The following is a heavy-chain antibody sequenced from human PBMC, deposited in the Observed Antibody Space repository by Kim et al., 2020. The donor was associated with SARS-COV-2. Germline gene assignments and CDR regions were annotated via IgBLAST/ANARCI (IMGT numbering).Heavy chain of an antibody. V-gene: IGHV3-23*01. CDR3: AKLWFGELFSPFDY. Sequence: EDSVKGRFTISRDNSKNTLYLQMNSLRAEDTAVYYCAKLWFGELFSPFDYWGQGTLVTVSS. J-gene: IGHJ4*02. D-gene: IGHD3-10*01.